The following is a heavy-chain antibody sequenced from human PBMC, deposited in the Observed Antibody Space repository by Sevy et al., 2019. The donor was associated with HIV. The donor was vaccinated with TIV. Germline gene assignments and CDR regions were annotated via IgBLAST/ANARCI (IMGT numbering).Heavy chain of an antibody. CDR3: ARGLSYYDILTGYYPAPYYYYGMDV. D-gene: IGHD3-9*01. J-gene: IGHJ6*02. CDR1: GYTFTSYD. CDR2: MNPNSGNT. Sequence: ASVKVSCKASGYTFTSYDINWVRQATGQGLEWMGWMNPNSGNTGYAQKFQGRVTMTRNTSISTAYMELSSLRSEDTAVYYCARGLSYYDILTGYYPAPYYYYGMDVWGQWTTVTVSS. V-gene: IGHV1-8*01.